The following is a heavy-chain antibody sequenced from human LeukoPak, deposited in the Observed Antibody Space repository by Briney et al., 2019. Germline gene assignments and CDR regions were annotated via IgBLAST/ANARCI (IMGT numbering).Heavy chain of an antibody. V-gene: IGHV3-23*01. CDR2: ISGSGGST. Sequence: PGGSLRLSCAASGFTFSSYILSWVRQAPGKGLEWVSAISGSGGSTYYADSVKGRFTISRDNSKNTLYLQMNSLRAEDTAVYYCAKAKSGLRYFDWLPKLDYWGQGTLVTVSS. J-gene: IGHJ4*02. CDR1: GFTFSSYI. D-gene: IGHD3-9*01. CDR3: AKAKSGLRYFDWLPKLDY.